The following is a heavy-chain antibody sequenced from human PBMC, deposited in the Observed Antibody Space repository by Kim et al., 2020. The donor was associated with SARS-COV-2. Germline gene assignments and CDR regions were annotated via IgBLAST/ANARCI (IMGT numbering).Heavy chain of an antibody. J-gene: IGHJ6*02. D-gene: IGHD6-19*01. CDR2: ISSSSSTI. CDR1: GFTFSSYS. CDR3: ARDLTTVAGTFRSPYYYGMDF. Sequence: GGSLRLSCADSGFTFSSYSMNWVRQATGKGLEWVSYISSSSSTIYYADSVKGRFTISRDNAKTSLSLQMNSMRDEDTPVYYCARDLTTVAGTFRSPYYYGMDFWGQGTTVNVSS. V-gene: IGHV3-48*02.